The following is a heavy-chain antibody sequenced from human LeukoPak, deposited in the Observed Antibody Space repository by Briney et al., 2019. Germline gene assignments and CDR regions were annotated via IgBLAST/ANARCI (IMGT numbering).Heavy chain of an antibody. V-gene: IGHV4-30-4*01. CDR2: IYFTGAA. CDR1: IGSINNGDYY. CDR3: ARGNGYNLGTFDY. J-gene: IGHJ4*02. D-gene: IGHD5-24*01. Sequence: SETLSLTCTVSIGSINNGDYYWSWIRQSPGKGLEWIGYIYFTGAAYYNPSLKSRVLISVNTSANQFSLKVTSMTAADTAVYYCARGNGYNLGTFDYWGQGTLVTVSS.